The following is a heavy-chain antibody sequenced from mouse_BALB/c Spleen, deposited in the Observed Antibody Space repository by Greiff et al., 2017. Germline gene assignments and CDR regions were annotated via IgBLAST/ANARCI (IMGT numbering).Heavy chain of an antibody. J-gene: IGHJ3*01. CDR2: IYPGNVNT. CDR1: GYTFTSYY. Sequence: QVQLQQSGPELVKPGASVRISCKASGYTFTSYYIHWVKQRPGQGLEWIGWIYPGNVNTKYNEKFKGKATLTADKSSSTAYMQLSSLTSEDSAVYFCAREGFTTATIAYWGQGTLVTVSA. CDR3: AREGFTTATIAY. V-gene: IGHV1S56*01. D-gene: IGHD1-2*01.